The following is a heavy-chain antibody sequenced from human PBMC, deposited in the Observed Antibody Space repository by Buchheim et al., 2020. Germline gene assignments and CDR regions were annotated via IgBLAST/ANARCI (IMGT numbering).Heavy chain of an antibody. CDR1: GASISSTHW. Sequence: QVQLQESGPGLVKPSGTLSLTCAVSGASISSTHWWTWVRQPPGKGLEWIGEIYHSGSTNYKPSLKSRVTISVDKSKNQFSLNLNSVTAADTAVYYCAKFSRPDSGGWYLDYWGQGTL. V-gene: IGHV4-4*02. J-gene: IGHJ4*01. D-gene: IGHD6-19*01. CDR3: AKFSRPDSGGWYLDY. CDR2: IYHSGST.